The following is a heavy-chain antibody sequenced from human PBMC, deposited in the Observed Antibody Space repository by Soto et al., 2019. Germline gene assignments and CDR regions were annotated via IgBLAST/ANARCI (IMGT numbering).Heavy chain of an antibody. CDR1: GFTFSSYW. V-gene: IGHV3-7*01. J-gene: IGHJ3*02. CDR2: IKQDGSEK. Sequence: EVQLVESGGGLVQPGGSLRLSCAASGFTFSSYWMSWVRQAPGKGLEWVANIKQDGSEKYYVDSVKGRFTISRDNAKNSLYLQMNSLRAEDTAVYYCARDFDYIWGSYRFFAFDIWGQGTMVTVSS. D-gene: IGHD3-16*02. CDR3: ARDFDYIWGSYRFFAFDI.